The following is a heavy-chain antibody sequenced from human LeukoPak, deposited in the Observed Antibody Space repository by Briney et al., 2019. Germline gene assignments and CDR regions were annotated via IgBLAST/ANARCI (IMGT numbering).Heavy chain of an antibody. CDR3: AKERLVSRTAGFDS. D-gene: IGHD2-8*02. CDR1: GFTFSSYA. J-gene: IGHJ4*02. CDR2: SGSGGST. V-gene: IGHV3-23*01. Sequence: GGSLRLSCAASGFTFSSYAMSWVRQAPGKGLEWVSGSGSGGSTHYADSVKGRFTISRDNSKSTLYLQMNSLRAEDTATYYCAKERLVSRTAGFDSWGQGTLVTVSS.